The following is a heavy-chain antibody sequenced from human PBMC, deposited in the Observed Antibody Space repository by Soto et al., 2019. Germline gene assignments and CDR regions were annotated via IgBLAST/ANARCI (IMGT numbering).Heavy chain of an antibody. J-gene: IGHJ3*02. CDR3: AYSTLPSDTFEI. D-gene: IGHD2-15*01. V-gene: IGHV2-5*02. CDR2: IFWDDDK. Sequence: QITLKESGPTLVKPTQPLTLTCTFSGFSLSTSGVCVGWIRQRPVKALEGLALIFWDDDKRYSPSLKSRLTHTKDTSKNQAVLPITKIEPGDTATYFFAYSTLPSDTFEIRGQGKMV. CDR1: GFSLSTSGVC.